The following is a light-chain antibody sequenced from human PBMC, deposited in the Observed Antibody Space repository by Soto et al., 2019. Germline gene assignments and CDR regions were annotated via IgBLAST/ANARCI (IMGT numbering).Light chain of an antibody. CDR1: QSLSSW. Sequence: IQLTQSPATLSASVGDRVTITCRASQSLSSWLAWYKQKPGIAPKLLTYDASSLERGVPSRFSGSGSGTEFTLTIGSLKPDDFETYYCQQYNSYPITFGQGTRLEIK. CDR3: QQYNSYPIT. J-gene: IGKJ5*01. CDR2: DAS. V-gene: IGKV1-5*01.